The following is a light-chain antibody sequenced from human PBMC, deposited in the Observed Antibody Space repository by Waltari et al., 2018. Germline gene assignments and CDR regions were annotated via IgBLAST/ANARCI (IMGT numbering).Light chain of an antibody. J-gene: IGKJ1*01. CDR1: QSISFW. CDR3: QQYNSYRT. V-gene: IGKV1-5*03. CDR2: KAS. Sequence: DIQMTQSPSTLSASVGDRVTITCRASQSISFWLAWYQQKPGKAPKLLIYKASSLESGVPSRVSGSGSGTEFTLTISSLQPDDFATDYCQQYNSYRTFGQGTKVEIK.